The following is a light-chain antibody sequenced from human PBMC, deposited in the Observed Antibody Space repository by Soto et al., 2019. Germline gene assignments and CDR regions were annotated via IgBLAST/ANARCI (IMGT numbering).Light chain of an antibody. V-gene: IGLV2-14*01. J-gene: IGLJ3*02. CDR1: SSDVGGYDY. CDR2: EVN. CDR3: SSCTSSTTLV. Sequence: QSVLTQPPSASGSPGQSVTISCTGTSSDVGGYDYVSWYQHHPGKAPKLMIFEVNNRPSGVSVRFSGSKTGNTASLTVSGLLAEDEADYYCSSCTSSTTLVFGGGTKLTVL.